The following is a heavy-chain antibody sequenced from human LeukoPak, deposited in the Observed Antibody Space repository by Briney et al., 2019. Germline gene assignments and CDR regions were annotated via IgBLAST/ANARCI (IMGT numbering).Heavy chain of an antibody. D-gene: IGHD5-24*01. CDR3: ARGRGWLQLTETDY. V-gene: IGHV4-34*01. J-gene: IGHJ4*02. CDR1: GGSFSGYY. CDR2: INHSGST. Sequence: SETLSLTCAVYGGSFSGYYWSWIRQPPGKGLEWIGEINHSGSTNYNPSLKSRVTISVDTSKNQFSLKLSSVTAADTAAYYCARGRGWLQLTETDYWGQGTLVTVSS.